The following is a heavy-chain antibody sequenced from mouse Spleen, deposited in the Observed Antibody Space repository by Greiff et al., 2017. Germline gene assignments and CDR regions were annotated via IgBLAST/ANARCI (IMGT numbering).Heavy chain of an antibody. Sequence: VQLQQSGAELARPGASVKMSCKASGYTFTSYTMHWVKQRPGQGLEWIGYINPSSGYTKYNQKFKDKATLTADKSSSTAYMQLSSLTSEDSAVYYCARGFTTVVARAMDYWGQGTSVTVSS. CDR1: GYTFTSYT. J-gene: IGHJ4*01. V-gene: IGHV1-4*01. CDR3: ARGFTTVVARAMDY. D-gene: IGHD1-1*01. CDR2: INPSSGYT.